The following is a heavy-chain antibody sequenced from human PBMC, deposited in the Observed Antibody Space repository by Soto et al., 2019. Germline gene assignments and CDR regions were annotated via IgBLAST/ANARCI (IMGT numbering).Heavy chain of an antibody. D-gene: IGHD6-13*01. Sequence: QVQLVQSGAEVKKPGASVKVSCKASGYTFTSYGISWVRQAPGQGLEWMGWISAYNGNTNYAQKLQGRVTMTTDTSTSTAYRELRSLRSDDTAVYYCARSLSSSWYFVIGDYWGQGTLVTVSS. V-gene: IGHV1-18*01. CDR1: GYTFTSYG. CDR3: ARSLSSSWYFVIGDY. J-gene: IGHJ4*02. CDR2: ISAYNGNT.